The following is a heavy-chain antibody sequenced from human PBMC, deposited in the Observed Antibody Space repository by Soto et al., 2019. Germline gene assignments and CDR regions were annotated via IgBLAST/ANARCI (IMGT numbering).Heavy chain of an antibody. J-gene: IGHJ4*02. CDR2: IIPIFGTA. Sequence: SVNVSCKASGGTFSSYAISWVRQAPGQGLEWMGGIIPIFGTANYAQKFQGRVTITADESTSTAYMELSSLRSEDTAVYYCARFRASSYSSSSPGFDYWGQGTLVTVSS. D-gene: IGHD6-6*01. V-gene: IGHV1-69*13. CDR1: GGTFSSYA. CDR3: ARFRASSYSSSSPGFDY.